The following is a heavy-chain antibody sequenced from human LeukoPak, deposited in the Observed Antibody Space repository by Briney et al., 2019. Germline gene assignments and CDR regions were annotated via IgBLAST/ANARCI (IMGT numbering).Heavy chain of an antibody. CDR2: IYYNGNT. J-gene: IGHJ6*02. CDR3: ARGRSNYYGMDV. V-gene: IGHV4-59*01. D-gene: IGHD1-26*01. Sequence: PSETLSLTCSVSDGSINSYYWNWIRRPPGKGLEWIGYIYYNGNTNYSPSLKSRVTMSVDTSKNLFSLKVSSVTAADTAVYYCARGRSNYYGMDVWGQGTTITVSS. CDR1: DGSINSYY.